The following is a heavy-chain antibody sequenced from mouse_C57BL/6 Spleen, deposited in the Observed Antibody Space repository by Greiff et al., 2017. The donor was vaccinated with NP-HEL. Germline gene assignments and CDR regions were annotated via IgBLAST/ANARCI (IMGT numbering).Heavy chain of an antibody. V-gene: IGHV1-18*01. CDR1: GYTFTDYN. Sequence: VQLQQSGPELVKPGASVKIPCKASGYTFTDYNMDWVKQSPGKSLEWIGDINPNNGGTIYNQKFKGKATLTVDKSSSTAYMELRSLTSEDTAVYYCARRGYGRDAMDYWGQGTSVTVAS. J-gene: IGHJ4*01. CDR3: ARRGYGRDAMDY. CDR2: INPNNGGT. D-gene: IGHD1-1*01.